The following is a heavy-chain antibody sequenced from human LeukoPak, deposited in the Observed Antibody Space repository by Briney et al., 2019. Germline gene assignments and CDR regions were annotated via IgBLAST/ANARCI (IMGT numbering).Heavy chain of an antibody. D-gene: IGHD5-12*01. V-gene: IGHV4-34*01. CDR3: ARDPRSYTGYDETFDY. J-gene: IGHJ4*02. Sequence: SETLSLTCAVYGGSFSGYYWSWIRQPPGKGLEWIGEINHSGSTNYNPSLKSRVTISVDTSKNQFSLKLSSVTAADTAVYYCARDPRSYTGYDETFDYWGQGTLVTVSS. CDR1: GGSFSGYY. CDR2: INHSGST.